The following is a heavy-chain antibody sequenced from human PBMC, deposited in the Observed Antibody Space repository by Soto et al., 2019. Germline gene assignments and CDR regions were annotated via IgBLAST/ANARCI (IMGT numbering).Heavy chain of an antibody. D-gene: IGHD2-21*02. CDR1: GASISRYY. CDR3: ARDLWGYCGTDCYPLDV. J-gene: IGHJ6*02. Sequence: PSETLSLTCTVSGASISRYYWSWIRQSPGKGLEWIGYLYNTGSTIYNPSLKSRVTISVDTSKNQFSLKMNSVAAADTAVYYCARDLWGYCGTDCYPLDVWGQGTTVTVSS. CDR2: LYNTGST. V-gene: IGHV4-59*01.